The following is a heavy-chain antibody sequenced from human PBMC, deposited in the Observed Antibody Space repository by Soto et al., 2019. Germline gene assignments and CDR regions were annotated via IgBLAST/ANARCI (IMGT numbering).Heavy chain of an antibody. V-gene: IGHV4-31*03. CDR3: AKERRGGTYYYLSGSRRDAFDI. J-gene: IGHJ3*02. D-gene: IGHD3-10*01. CDR1: GGSISSGGYY. CDR2: IYYSGRT. Sequence: QVQLQESGPGLVKPSQTLSLTCTVSGGSISSGGYYWNWIRQHPGKGLERIGYIYYSGRTYYNPSRKSRVTISVDTSRNQFSLKLSSVTAADTAVYYCAKERRGGTYYYLSGSRRDAFDIWGQGTKVTVSA.